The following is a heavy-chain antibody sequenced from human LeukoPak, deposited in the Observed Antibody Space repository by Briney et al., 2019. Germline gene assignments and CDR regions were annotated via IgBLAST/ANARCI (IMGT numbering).Heavy chain of an antibody. J-gene: IGHJ4*02. CDR1: AYTFSNYG. D-gene: IGHD3-10*01. CDR2: ISAYNGNT. Sequence: ASVKVSCKTSAYTFSNYGFNWVRQAPGQGLEWMGWISAYNGNTKYAQKFQGRFTMTTDTSTSTAYMELRSLTSDDTAVYYCARDLDGSGSYYTDYWDQGTLVTVSS. V-gene: IGHV1-18*01. CDR3: ARDLDGSGSYYTDY.